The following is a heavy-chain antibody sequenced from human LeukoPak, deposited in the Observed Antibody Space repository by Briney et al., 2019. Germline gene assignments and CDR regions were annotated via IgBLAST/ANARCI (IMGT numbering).Heavy chain of an antibody. V-gene: IGHV3-9*03. CDR3: AKDIAAAGAYYFDY. CDR2: ISWNSGSI. D-gene: IGHD6-13*01. J-gene: IGHJ4*02. CDR1: GFTFDDYA. Sequence: GGSLRLSCAASGFTFDDYAMHWVRQAPGKGLEWVSGISWNSGSIGYADSVKGRFTISRDNAKNSLYLQMNSLRAEDMALYYCAKDIAAAGAYYFDYWGQGTLVTVSS.